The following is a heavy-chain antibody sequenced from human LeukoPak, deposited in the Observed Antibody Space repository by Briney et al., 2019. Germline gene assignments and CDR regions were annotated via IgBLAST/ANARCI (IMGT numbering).Heavy chain of an antibody. V-gene: IGHV4-30-2*01. Sequence: SQTLSLTCAVSGGSISSGGYSWSWIRQPPGKGLEWIGYIYHSGSTYYNPSLKSRVAISVDRSKNHFSLKLSSVTAADTAVYYCARVIYYGSGSYSDNWFDPWGQGTLVTVSS. J-gene: IGHJ5*02. CDR1: GGSISSGGYS. D-gene: IGHD3-10*01. CDR2: IYHSGST. CDR3: ARVIYYGSGSYSDNWFDP.